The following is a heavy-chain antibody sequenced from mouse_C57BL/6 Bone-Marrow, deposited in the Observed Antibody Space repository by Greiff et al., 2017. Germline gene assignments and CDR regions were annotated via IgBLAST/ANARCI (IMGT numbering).Heavy chain of an antibody. J-gene: IGHJ1*03. CDR1: GFSFNTYA. Sequence: EVQLVESGGGLVQPKGSLKLSCAASGFSFNTYAMNWVRQAPGKGLEWVARIRSKSNNYATYYADSVKDRFTISRDDSESMLYLQMNNLKTEDTAMYYCVRHHDPYYYGSSYWYFDVWGTGTTVTVSS. V-gene: IGHV10-1*01. CDR3: VRHHDPYYYGSSYWYFDV. CDR2: IRSKSNNYAT. D-gene: IGHD1-1*01.